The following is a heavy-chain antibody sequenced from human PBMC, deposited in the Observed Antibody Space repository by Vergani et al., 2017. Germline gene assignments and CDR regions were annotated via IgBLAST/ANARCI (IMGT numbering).Heavy chain of an antibody. D-gene: IGHD3-22*01. CDR2: ISYDGSNN. CDR3: ARELEYDDSSGYQYFFDY. V-gene: IGHV3-30-3*01. CDR1: GFTFSRYA. J-gene: IGHJ4*02. Sequence: QVQLVESGGGVVQPGRSLRLSCAASGFTFSRYAMHWVRQAPGKGLEWVAVISYDGSNNYYADSVKGRFTISRDNSKNTLYLQMNSLRAEDTAVYYCARELEYDDSSGYQYFFDYWGQGTLVTVSA.